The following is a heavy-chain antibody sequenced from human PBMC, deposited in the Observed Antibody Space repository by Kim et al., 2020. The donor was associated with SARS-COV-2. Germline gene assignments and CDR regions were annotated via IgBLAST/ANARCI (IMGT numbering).Heavy chain of an antibody. V-gene: IGHV4-34*01. J-gene: IGHJ5*02. CDR1: GGSFSGYY. CDR3: ARGIMLSPVVTHLYWFDP. D-gene: IGHD2-21*02. Sequence: SETLSLTCAVYGGSFSGYYWSWIRQPPGKGLEWIGEINHSGSTNYNPSLKSRVTISVDTSKNQFSLKLSSVTAADTAVYYCARGIMLSPVVTHLYWFDPWGQGTLVTVSS. CDR2: INHSGST.